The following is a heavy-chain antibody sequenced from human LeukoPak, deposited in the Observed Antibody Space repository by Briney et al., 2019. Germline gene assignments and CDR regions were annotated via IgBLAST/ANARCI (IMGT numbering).Heavy chain of an antibody. J-gene: IGHJ4*02. V-gene: IGHV3-23*01. Sequence: PGGSLRLSCAASGFTFSSYAMSWVRQAPGKGLEWVSAISGSGGSIYYADSVKGRFTISRDNSKNTLYLQMNSLRAEDTAVYYCAKAYSSGWYRGTHFDYWGQGTLVTVSS. CDR3: AKAYSSGWYRGTHFDY. CDR1: GFTFSSYA. CDR2: ISGSGGSI. D-gene: IGHD6-19*01.